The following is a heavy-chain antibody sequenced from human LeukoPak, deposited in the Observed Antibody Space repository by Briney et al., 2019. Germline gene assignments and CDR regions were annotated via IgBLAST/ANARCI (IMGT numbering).Heavy chain of an antibody. CDR3: AKDIFTGIAAAGAIDY. J-gene: IGHJ4*02. CDR2: IDTDSTYI. CDR1: GFNLTKYN. D-gene: IGHD6-13*01. V-gene: IGHV3-21*04. Sequence: GGSLRLSCAASGFNLTKYNMNWVRQSPGKGLEWVSSIDTDSTYIHYADSVKGRFTISRDNAKNSLYLQMNSLRAEDTALYYCAKDIFTGIAAAGAIDYWGQGTLVTVSS.